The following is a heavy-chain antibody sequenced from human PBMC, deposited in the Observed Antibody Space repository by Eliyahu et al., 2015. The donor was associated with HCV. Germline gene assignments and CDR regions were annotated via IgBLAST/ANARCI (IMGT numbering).Heavy chain of an antibody. J-gene: IGHJ6*02. Sequence: QVQLVQSGAEVKKPGASVKVSCKASGYTFTGYYMHWVRQAPGQGLEWMGWINPNSGGTNYAQKFQGWVTMTRDTSISTAYMELSRLRSDDTAVYYCARSDTAMANYYYYGMDVWGQGTTVTVSS. V-gene: IGHV1-2*04. D-gene: IGHD5-18*01. CDR2: INPNSGGT. CDR3: ARSDTAMANYYYYGMDV. CDR1: GYTFTGYY.